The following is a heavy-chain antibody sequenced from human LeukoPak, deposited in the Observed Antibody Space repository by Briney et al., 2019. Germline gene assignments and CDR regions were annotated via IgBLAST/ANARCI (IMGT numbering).Heavy chain of an antibody. CDR2: ISSSSSYI. D-gene: IGHD4-17*01. CDR3: ARDRHDDGGYPGY. V-gene: IGHV3-21*01. Sequence: VGSLRLSCAASGFTFSSYSMNWVRQAPGKGLEWVSSISSSSSYIYYADSVKGRFTISRDNAKNPLYLQMNSLRAEDTAVYYCARDRHDDGGYPGYWGQGTLVTVSS. J-gene: IGHJ4*02. CDR1: GFTFSSYS.